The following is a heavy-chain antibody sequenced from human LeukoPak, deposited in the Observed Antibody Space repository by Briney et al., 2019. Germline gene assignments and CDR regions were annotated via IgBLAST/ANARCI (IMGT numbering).Heavy chain of an antibody. J-gene: IGHJ4*02. D-gene: IGHD6-19*01. CDR1: GFTFSSYA. V-gene: IGHV3-23*01. CDR2: ISGSGGST. Sequence: QPGGSLRLSCAASGFTFSSYAMSWVRQAPGKGLEGVSAISGSGGSTYYADSVKGRFTISRDNSKNTLYLQMISLGAEDTAVYYCAKAFQWLAGLDYWGLGTLVTVSS. CDR3: AKAFQWLAGLDY.